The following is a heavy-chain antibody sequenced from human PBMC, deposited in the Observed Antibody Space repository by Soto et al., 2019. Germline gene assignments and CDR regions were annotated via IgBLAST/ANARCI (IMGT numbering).Heavy chain of an antibody. CDR1: AGSVSSGDYY. D-gene: IGHD6-6*01. J-gene: IGHJ4*02. CDR3: ARAYSSSTGGTHFEY. CDR2: IYYSGST. Sequence: PSETLSLTCSFSAGSVSSGDYYCSWIRQPPGKGLEWIGNIYYSGSTNYNPSLKSRVTISVDTSKNQFSLKLSSVTAADTAVYYWARAYSSSTGGTHFEYWGQGTTVTVSS. V-gene: IGHV4-61*08.